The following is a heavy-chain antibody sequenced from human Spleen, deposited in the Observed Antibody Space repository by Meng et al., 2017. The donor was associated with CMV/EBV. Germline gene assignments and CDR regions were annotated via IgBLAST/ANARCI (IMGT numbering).Heavy chain of an antibody. CDR3: ARGAGVVIELGRVYYGMDV. V-gene: IGHV1-69*06. D-gene: IGHD3-3*01. CDR1: GGTFSSNV. J-gene: IGHJ6*02. CDR2: IIPIFARP. Sequence: SVKVSCKASGGTFSSNVISWVRQAPGQGLEWMGGIIPIFARPNYAQKFQGRVTITADKSTSTAYMELSRLRSDDTAVYYCARGAGVVIELGRVYYGMDVWGQGTTVTVSS.